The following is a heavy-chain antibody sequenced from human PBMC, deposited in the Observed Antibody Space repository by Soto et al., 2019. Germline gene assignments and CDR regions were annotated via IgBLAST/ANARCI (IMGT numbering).Heavy chain of an antibody. V-gene: IGHV4-38-2*01. CDR3: AKKGYYPSGKINLFDS. D-gene: IGHD3-10*01. Sequence: SETLSLTCAVSGYSITSDYYWGWIRQPPGKGLEWIGSIYSGSTYYNPSLKSRVTISVDTSKNQFSLRLTSVTAADTAMYYCAKKGYYPSGKINLFDSWGQGTLVTVSS. J-gene: IGHJ4*02. CDR2: IYSGST. CDR1: GYSITSDYY.